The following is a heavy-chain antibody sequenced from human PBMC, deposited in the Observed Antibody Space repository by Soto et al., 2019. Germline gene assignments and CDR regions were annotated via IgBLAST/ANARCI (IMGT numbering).Heavy chain of an antibody. CDR1: VYTFSSYG. D-gene: IGHD6-6*01. Sequence: QVQLVQFGAEVKKAGASVKVSCKDSVYTFSSYGIRGVRDAPGQGLEWMGWMSAYNGNTNYAQMLQDRVTMTTDTSTSTAYMELRSLRSDDTSVYYCERGESIGDVCGHCTTITVFS. CDR2: MSAYNGNT. CDR3: ERGESIGDV. V-gene: IGHV1-18*01. J-gene: IGHJ6*02.